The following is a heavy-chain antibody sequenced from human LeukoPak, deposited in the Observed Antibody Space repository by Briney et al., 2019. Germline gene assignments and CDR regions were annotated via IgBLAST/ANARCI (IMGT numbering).Heavy chain of an antibody. J-gene: IGHJ4*02. Sequence: GESLKISCKGSGYRFTNYWIGWVRQMPGKGLEWMGIIYPGDSGTRYSPSFQGQVTISADKSISTAYLQWSSLKASDTAMYYCARHESSGWPDYWGQGTLVTVSS. CDR1: GYRFTNYW. D-gene: IGHD6-19*01. V-gene: IGHV5-51*01. CDR2: IYPGDSGT. CDR3: ARHESSGWPDY.